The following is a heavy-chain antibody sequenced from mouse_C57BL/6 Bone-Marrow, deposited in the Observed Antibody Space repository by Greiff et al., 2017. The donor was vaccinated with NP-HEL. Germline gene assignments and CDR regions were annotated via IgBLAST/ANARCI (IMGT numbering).Heavy chain of an antibody. CDR3: ITARATSHMDY. J-gene: IGHJ4*01. V-gene: IGHV1-72*01. CDR1: GYTFTSYW. D-gene: IGHD3-3*01. CDR2: IDTNSGGT. Sequence: QVQLQQPGAELVKPGASVKLSCTASGYTFTSYWMHWVKQSPGTGLEWIGRIDTNSGGTKYNDKFKSKATLTVDKPSSTTYMQLSSLTSEDSAVYNCITARATSHMDYWGQGTSVTVSS.